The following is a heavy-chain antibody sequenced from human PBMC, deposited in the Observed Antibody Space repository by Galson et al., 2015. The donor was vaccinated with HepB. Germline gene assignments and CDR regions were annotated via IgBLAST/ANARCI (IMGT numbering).Heavy chain of an antibody. CDR1: GFTFSSYG. J-gene: IGHJ5*02. CDR3: ARDEGYYGSGSSYQDL. Sequence: SLRLSCAASGFTFSSYGMHWVRQAPGKGLEWVAVIWYDGSNKYYADSVKGRFTISRDNSKNTLYLQMNSLRAEDTAVYYCARDEGYYGSGSSYQDLWGQGTLVTVSS. CDR2: IWYDGSNK. V-gene: IGHV3-33*01. D-gene: IGHD3-10*01.